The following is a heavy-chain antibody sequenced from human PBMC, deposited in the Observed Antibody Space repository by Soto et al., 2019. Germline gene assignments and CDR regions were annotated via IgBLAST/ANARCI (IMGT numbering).Heavy chain of an antibody. CDR1: GGSFSGYY. J-gene: IGHJ4*02. CDR2: IYYSGRT. D-gene: IGHD2-15*01. V-gene: IGHV4-30-4*08. CDR3: ARALDCSGGSCYGYFDY. Sequence: PSETLSLTCAVYGGSFSGYYWSWIRQPPGKGLEWIGYIYYSGRTYYNPSLKSRVTISVDTSKNQFSLKLSSVTAADTAVYYCARALDCSGGSCYGYFDYWGQGTLVTVS.